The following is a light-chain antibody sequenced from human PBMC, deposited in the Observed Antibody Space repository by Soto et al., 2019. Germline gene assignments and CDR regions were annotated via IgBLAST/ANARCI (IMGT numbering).Light chain of an antibody. J-gene: IGKJ1*01. Sequence: EIVMTQSPVTLSVSPGERATLSCRASQSVRSNLAWYQQKPGQAPSLLMYDASTRATGIPARFSGSGFGTEFTLTIRSLQSEDFAVYYCQQYNNWPPWTFGQGTKVEIK. CDR3: QQYNNWPPWT. CDR1: QSVRSN. CDR2: DAS. V-gene: IGKV3-15*01.